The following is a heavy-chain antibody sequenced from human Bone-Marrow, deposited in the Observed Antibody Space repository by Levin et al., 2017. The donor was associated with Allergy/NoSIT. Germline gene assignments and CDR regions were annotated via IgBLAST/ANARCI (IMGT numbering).Heavy chain of an antibody. CDR3: VRGLPDY. Sequence: GESLKISCATSGFTFSSYSMNWVRQAPGKGLEWVSYINSSSGTIYYADSVKGRFTTSRDNAKKSLYLQMSSLRVEDTAVYYCVRGLPDYWGQGTLVTVSS. CDR2: INSSSGTI. CDR1: GFTFSSYS. V-gene: IGHV3-48*01. J-gene: IGHJ4*02.